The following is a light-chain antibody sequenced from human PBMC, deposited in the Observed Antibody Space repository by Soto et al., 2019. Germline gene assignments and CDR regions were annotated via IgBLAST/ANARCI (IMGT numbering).Light chain of an antibody. CDR3: LQHYNYPWT. CDR1: QDIRND. J-gene: IGKJ1*01. V-gene: IGKV1-6*01. CDR2: AAS. Sequence: AIQMTQSPSSLYASVGDRVTITCRASQDIRNDLGWYQEKVGQAPKLLIYAASNLQSGVPSRFSGSGSVTDFTLTISSLLPEDFATYYCLQHYNYPWTFGQGTKVEI.